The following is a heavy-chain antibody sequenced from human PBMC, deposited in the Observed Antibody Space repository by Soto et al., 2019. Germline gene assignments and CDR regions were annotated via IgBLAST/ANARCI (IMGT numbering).Heavy chain of an antibody. Sequence: QVQLVQSGAEVKKPGASVKVSCKASGYTFTSYDINWVRQATGQGLEWMGWMNPNSGNTGYAQKFQGRVTMTRNTXIXTXXMELSSLRSEDTAVYYCARGPGADDSSGYNDAFDIWGQGTMVTVSS. CDR3: ARGPGADDSSGYNDAFDI. CDR2: MNPNSGNT. CDR1: GYTFTSYD. V-gene: IGHV1-8*01. J-gene: IGHJ3*02. D-gene: IGHD3-22*01.